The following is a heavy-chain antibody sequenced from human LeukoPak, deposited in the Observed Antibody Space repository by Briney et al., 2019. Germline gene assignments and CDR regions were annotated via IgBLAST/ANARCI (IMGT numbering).Heavy chain of an antibody. Sequence: PGRSLRLSCTASGFTFGDYAMSWVRQAPGKGLEWVGFIRSKGYGGTAEYAASVKGRFTISRDDSKSIAYLQMNSLKTEDTAVYYCTRCSGGSCPPSRLKYYFDYWGQGTLLTVSS. CDR3: TRCSGGSCPPSRLKYYFDY. D-gene: IGHD2-15*01. J-gene: IGHJ4*02. CDR2: IRSKGYGGTA. CDR1: GFTFGDYA. V-gene: IGHV3-49*04.